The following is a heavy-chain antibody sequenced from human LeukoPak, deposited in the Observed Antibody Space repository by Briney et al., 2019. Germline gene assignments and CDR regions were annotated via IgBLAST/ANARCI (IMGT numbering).Heavy chain of an antibody. CDR3: AREDDGFDI. V-gene: IGHV3-53*04. J-gene: IGHJ3*02. CDR2: IHSGGST. Sequence: QSGGSLRLSCAASGFTVTENYMSWVRQAPGKGLEWVSIIHSGGSTYYVDSVKGRFTISRHISKNTVYLQMNNLSPEDTAVYYCAREDDGFDIWGQGTVVTVSS. CDR1: GFTVTENY.